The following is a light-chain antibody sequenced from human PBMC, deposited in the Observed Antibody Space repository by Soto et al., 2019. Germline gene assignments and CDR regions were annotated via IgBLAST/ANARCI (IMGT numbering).Light chain of an antibody. J-gene: IGKJ1*01. CDR2: SAS. CDR3: QQYAGSPRT. V-gene: IGKV3-20*01. CDR1: QNLGTLY. Sequence: IVLTQSPGTLSLSPGERGTLSCRASQNLGTLYLAWFQQKSGQAPRLLIYSASRRATGIPDRFTGSGSGTDFTLTINRVEPEDFAVYFCQQYAGSPRTFGQGTKV.